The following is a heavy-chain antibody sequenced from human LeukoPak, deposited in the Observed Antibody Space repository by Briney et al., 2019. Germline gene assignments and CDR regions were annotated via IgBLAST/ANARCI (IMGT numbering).Heavy chain of an antibody. CDR1: GFTFSSYN. CDR3: ARDWGRLRDSAWGFDY. V-gene: IGHV3-21*01. CDR2: ISSSSSYI. D-gene: IGHD5-12*01. Sequence: GGSLRLSCAASGFTFSSYNMNWVRQSPGKGLEWVSYISSSSSYIYYADSLKGRFTISRDNAKNSLYLQMNSLRAEDTAVYYCARDWGRLRDSAWGFDYWGQGTLVTVSS. J-gene: IGHJ4*02.